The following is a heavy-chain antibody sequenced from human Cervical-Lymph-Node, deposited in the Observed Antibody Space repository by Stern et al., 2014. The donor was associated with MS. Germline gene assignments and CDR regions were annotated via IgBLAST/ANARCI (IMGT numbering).Heavy chain of an antibody. CDR1: RGNLNYG. V-gene: IGHV1-69*09. D-gene: IGHD2-2*01. CDR3: TSGRGYCSATSCVAFDF. Sequence: VHLVESGTEVKKPGSSVKVSCTASRGNLNYGMSWVRQAPGQGLEWMGRITPILGESKYAQRFQGRLTISADESTTTAYMELSRLTSEDTALYYCTSGRGYCSATSCVAFDFWGQGSLVIVSS. J-gene: IGHJ4*02. CDR2: ITPILGES.